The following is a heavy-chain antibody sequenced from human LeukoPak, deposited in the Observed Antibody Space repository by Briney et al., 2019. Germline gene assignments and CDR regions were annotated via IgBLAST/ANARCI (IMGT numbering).Heavy chain of an antibody. D-gene: IGHD3-3*01. J-gene: IGHJ4*02. CDR1: GGSISSGGYY. V-gene: IGHV4-31*03. Sequence: SETLSLTCTVSGGSISSGGYYWSWIRQHPGKGLEWIGYIYYSGSTYYSPSLKSRVTISVDTSKNQFSLKLSSVTAAGTAVYYCARQRRAESGTAPTLDYWGQGTLVTVSS. CDR3: ARQRRAESGTAPTLDY. CDR2: IYYSGST.